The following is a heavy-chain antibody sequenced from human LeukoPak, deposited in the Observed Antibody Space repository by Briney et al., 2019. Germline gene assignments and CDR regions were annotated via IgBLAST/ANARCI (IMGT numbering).Heavy chain of an antibody. Sequence: GGSLRLSCTVSGFTVSINSMSWVRQAPGKGLEWVSFIYSGGNTHYSDSVKGRFTISRDNSKNTLYLQMNSLRAEDTAIYYCARRAGEYSHPYDYWGQGTLVTVSS. CDR2: IYSGGNT. CDR1: GFTVSINS. CDR3: ARRAGEYSHPYDY. V-gene: IGHV3-53*01. D-gene: IGHD2-15*01. J-gene: IGHJ4*02.